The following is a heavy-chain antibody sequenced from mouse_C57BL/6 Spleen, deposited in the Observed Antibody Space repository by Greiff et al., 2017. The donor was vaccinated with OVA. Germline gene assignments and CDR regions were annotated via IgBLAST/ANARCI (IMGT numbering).Heavy chain of an antibody. V-gene: IGHV1-59*01. D-gene: IGHD2-4*01. CDR1: GYTFTSYW. J-gene: IGHJ3*01. CDR2: IDPSDSYT. CDR3: ARIDYGVWFAY. Sequence: QVQLQQPGAELVRPGTSVKLSCKASGYTFTSYWMHWVKQRPGQGLEWIGVIDPSDSYTNYNQKFKGKATLTVDTSSSTAYMQLSSLSSEDSAVYYWARIDYGVWFAYWGQGTLVTVSA.